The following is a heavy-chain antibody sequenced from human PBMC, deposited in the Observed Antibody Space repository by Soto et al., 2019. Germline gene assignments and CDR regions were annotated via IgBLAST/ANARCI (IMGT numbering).Heavy chain of an antibody. CDR2: IYSSGNT. D-gene: IGHD3-3*01. CDR1: GGTISGYY. J-gene: IGHJ5*02. CDR3: ARGQRFSDWFDP. Sequence: QVHLQESGPGLVKPSETLSLTCSVSGGTISGYYWTWIRQPAGKGLEWIGRIYSSGNTKYNPSLQRRVTMSLDTSHNQFSLRLTYVTAADTAVYYCARGQRFSDWFDPWGQGTLVTVSS. V-gene: IGHV4-4*07.